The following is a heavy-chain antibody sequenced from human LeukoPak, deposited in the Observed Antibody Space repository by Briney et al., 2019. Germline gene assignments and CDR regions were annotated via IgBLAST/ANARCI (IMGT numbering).Heavy chain of an antibody. Sequence: GGSLRLSCAASGFTFSSYWMHWVRQAPGKGLVWVSRINSDGSSTSYADSVKGRFTISRNNAKNTLYLQMNSLRAEDTAVYYCARDDGDLYYYSMDVWGQGTTVTVSS. V-gene: IGHV3-74*01. J-gene: IGHJ6*02. CDR3: ARDDGDLYYYSMDV. D-gene: IGHD4-17*01. CDR2: INSDGSST. CDR1: GFTFSSYW.